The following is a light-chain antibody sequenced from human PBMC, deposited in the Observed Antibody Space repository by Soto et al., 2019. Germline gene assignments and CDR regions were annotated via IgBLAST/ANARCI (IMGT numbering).Light chain of an antibody. J-gene: IGLJ3*02. V-gene: IGLV2-14*01. Sequence: QSALTQPASVSGSPGQSITISCTGTSSDVGGYKYVSWYQQYPGKAPKLMIYEVSNRPSGVSNRFSGSKSGNTASLTISGLQAEDEADYYCATWDDSLNAWVFGGGTKLTVL. CDR3: ATWDDSLNAWV. CDR2: EVS. CDR1: SSDVGGYKY.